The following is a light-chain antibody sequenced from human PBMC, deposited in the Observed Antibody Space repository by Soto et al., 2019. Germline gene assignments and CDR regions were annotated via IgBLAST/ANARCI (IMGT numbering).Light chain of an antibody. CDR2: GAS. V-gene: IGKV3-20*01. Sequence: EIVLTQSPGTLSLSSGERATLSCRASQSVRSNYLAWYQQKPGQAPRLLIYGASSRATGIPDRFGAGGSGTDFPTTISRLEPEDFAVYYCQQYASSPLTFGGGTKVEIK. J-gene: IGKJ4*01. CDR1: QSVRSNY. CDR3: QQYASSPLT.